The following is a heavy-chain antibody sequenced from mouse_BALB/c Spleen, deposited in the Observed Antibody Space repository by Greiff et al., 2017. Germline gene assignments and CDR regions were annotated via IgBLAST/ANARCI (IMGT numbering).Heavy chain of an antibody. CDR3: TRDYYGYGGYFDY. J-gene: IGHJ2*01. Sequence: EVKVVESGGGLVKPGGSLKLSCAASGFTFSSYTMSWVRQTPEKRLEWVATISSGGSYTYYPDSVKGRFTISRDNAKNTLYLQMSSLKSEDTAMYYCTRDYYGYGGYFDYWGQGTTLTVSS. D-gene: IGHD1-2*01. V-gene: IGHV5-6-4*01. CDR1: GFTFSSYT. CDR2: ISSGGSYT.